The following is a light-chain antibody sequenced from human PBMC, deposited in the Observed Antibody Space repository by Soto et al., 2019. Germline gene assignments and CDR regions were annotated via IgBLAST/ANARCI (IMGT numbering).Light chain of an antibody. Sequence: DIQMTQSPSSLSASVGDRVSIACRASQNINNYLNWYQHRPGKAPELLIYSASILQIGAPARFSGSGSGTDFTLTIHSLQPEDFATYYCQQSYTSSWTFGQGTKVEIK. CDR1: QNINNY. CDR3: QQSYTSSWT. V-gene: IGKV1-39*01. CDR2: SAS. J-gene: IGKJ1*01.